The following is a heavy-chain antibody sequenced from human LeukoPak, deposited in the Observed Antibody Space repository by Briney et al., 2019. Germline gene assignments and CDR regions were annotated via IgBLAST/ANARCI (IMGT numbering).Heavy chain of an antibody. CDR1: GYSFTSYW. D-gene: IGHD3-10*01. CDR3: ARQTITMVRGVVIPDAFDI. V-gene: IGHV5-51*01. CDR2: IYPGDSDT. Sequence: LGESLKISCKGSGYSFTSYWIGWVRQMPGKGLEWMGIIYPGDSDTRYSPSFQGQVTISADKSISTAYLQWSSLKASDTAMYYCARQTITMVRGVVIPDAFDIWGQGTMVTVSS. J-gene: IGHJ3*02.